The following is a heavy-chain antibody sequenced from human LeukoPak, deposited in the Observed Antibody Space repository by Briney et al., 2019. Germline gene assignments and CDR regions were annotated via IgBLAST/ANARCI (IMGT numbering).Heavy chain of an antibody. CDR3: ARVGGGWQGSSFDY. V-gene: IGHV1-2*06. Sequence: SVKVSCKASGYTFTGYYMHWVRQAPGQGPEWMGRINPNSGGTNYAQKFQGRVTMTRDTSISTAYMELSRLRSDDTAVYYCARVGGGWQGSSFDYWGQGTLVTVSS. J-gene: IGHJ4*02. CDR1: GYTFTGYY. D-gene: IGHD6-19*01. CDR2: INPNSGGT.